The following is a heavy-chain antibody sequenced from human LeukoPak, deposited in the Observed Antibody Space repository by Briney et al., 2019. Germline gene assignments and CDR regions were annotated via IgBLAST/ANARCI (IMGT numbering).Heavy chain of an antibody. Sequence: ASVSVSCRASGYTFTSYGISWVRQAPGQGLEWMGWISTYNGNTNYAQKLQGRVTMTTDTSTSTAYMELRSLRSDDTAVYYCARDGVGGSYAYYYYYYMDVWGKGTTVTVSS. J-gene: IGHJ6*03. CDR1: GYTFTSYG. CDR3: ARDGVGGSYAYYYYYYMDV. CDR2: ISTYNGNT. D-gene: IGHD1-26*01. V-gene: IGHV1-18*01.